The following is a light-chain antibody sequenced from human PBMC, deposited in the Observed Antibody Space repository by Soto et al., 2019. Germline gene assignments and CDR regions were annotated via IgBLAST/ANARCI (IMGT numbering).Light chain of an antibody. CDR3: AAWDDSLDAVL. J-gene: IGLJ2*01. V-gene: IGLV1-44*01. CDR2: RND. CDR1: NSNIGSNT. Sequence: QSVLTQPPSASGTPGQRVTISCSGSNSNIGSNTVNWYQQLPGTAPKLLIHRNDQRPSGVPDRFSGSESGTSASLAISGVQSEDEADYYCAAWDDSLDAVLFGGGTKLTVL.